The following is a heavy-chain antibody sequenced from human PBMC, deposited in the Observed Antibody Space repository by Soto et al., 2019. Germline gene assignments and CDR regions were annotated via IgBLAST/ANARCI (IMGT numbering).Heavy chain of an antibody. CDR2: ISYDGSNK. J-gene: IGHJ3*02. V-gene: IGHV3-30-3*01. Sequence: GGSLRLSCAASGFTFSSYAMHWVRQAPGKGMEWVAVISYDGSNKYYADSVKGRFTISRDNSKNTLYLQMNSLRAEDTAVYYCAREAEWELLDVEAFDIWGQGTMVTFSS. CDR1: GFTFSSYA. CDR3: AREAEWELLDVEAFDI. D-gene: IGHD1-26*01.